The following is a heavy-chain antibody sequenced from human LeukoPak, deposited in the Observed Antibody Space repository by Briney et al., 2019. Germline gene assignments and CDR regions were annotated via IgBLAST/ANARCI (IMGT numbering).Heavy chain of an antibody. CDR2: IYYSGST. CDR1: GGSISSSSCY. V-gene: IGHV4-39*01. D-gene: IGHD3-10*01. J-gene: IGHJ5*02. Sequence: SETLSLTCTVSGGSISSSSCYWGWIRQPPGKGLEWIGSIYYSGSTYYNPSLKSRVTISVDTSKNQFSLKLSSVTAADTAVYYCARRLWFGELLSWFDPWGQGTLVTVSS. CDR3: ARRLWFGELLSWFDP.